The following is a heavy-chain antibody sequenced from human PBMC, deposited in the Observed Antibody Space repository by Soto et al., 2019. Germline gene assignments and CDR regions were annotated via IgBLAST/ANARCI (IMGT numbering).Heavy chain of an antibody. Sequence: ASVKVSCKASGYTFTSYGIAWMRQAPGQGLEWMGWISAYNGNTDYAQKVHGRVTMTSDTSTGTAYMELGSLRSDDTAVYYCARAVATITLWFPAYWGQGTLVTVSS. V-gene: IGHV1-18*01. CDR3: ARAVATITLWFPAY. D-gene: IGHD5-12*01. CDR2: ISAYNGNT. J-gene: IGHJ4*02. CDR1: GYTFTSYG.